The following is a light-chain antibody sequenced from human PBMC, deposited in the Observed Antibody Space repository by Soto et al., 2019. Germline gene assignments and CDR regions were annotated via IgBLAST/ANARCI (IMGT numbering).Light chain of an antibody. CDR3: QQYAWHLGT. V-gene: IGKV1-27*01. J-gene: IGKJ1*01. CDR1: QCVNHY. CDR2: ATS. Sequence: MKQSPASLSASVGDRVTITCRASQCVNHYLSWFQQKPGKVPQLLIYATSTSPSGVPSRFSGSGFGTDFPLTISRLQADDVVTYCWQQYAWHLGTFGEGTKV.